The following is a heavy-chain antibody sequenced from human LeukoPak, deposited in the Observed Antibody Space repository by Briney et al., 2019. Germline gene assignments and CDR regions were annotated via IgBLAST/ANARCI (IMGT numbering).Heavy chain of an antibody. CDR3: ARDGIINSQYYYYYMDV. V-gene: IGHV3-21*01. J-gene: IGHJ6*03. CDR1: GFTFSSYS. Sequence: TGGSLRLSCTASGFTFSSYSMNWVRQAPGKGLEWVSSISSSSSYIYYADSVKGRFTISRDNAKNSLYLQMNSLRAEDTAVYYCARDGIINSQYYYYYMDVWGKGTTVTVSS. CDR2: ISSSSSYI. D-gene: IGHD1-14*01.